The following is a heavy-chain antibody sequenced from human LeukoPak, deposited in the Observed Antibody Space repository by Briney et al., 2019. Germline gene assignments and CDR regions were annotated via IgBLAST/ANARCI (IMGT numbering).Heavy chain of an antibody. V-gene: IGHV1-69*06. CDR3: ARGNDYAYYYYYYMDV. Sequence: SVKVSCKASGGTFSSYAISWVRQAPGQGLEWMGGIIPIFGTANYAQKFQGRVTITADKSTSTAYMELSSLRSEDTAVYYCARGNDYAYYYYYYMDVWGKGTTVTVSS. J-gene: IGHJ6*03. D-gene: IGHD4-17*01. CDR2: IIPIFGTA. CDR1: GGTFSSYA.